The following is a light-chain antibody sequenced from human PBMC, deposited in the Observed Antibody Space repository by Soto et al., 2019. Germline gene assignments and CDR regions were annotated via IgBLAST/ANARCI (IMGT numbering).Light chain of an antibody. CDR1: QSVSSTY. Sequence: EIVLTQSPGTLSLSPGERVILSCRASQSVSSTYLAWYQQKPGQAPRLLIYGASSRATGIPDRFSGSGSGTDFTLTISRLEPEDFAVYYCQQYGSSHTFGGGTKVEIK. V-gene: IGKV3-20*01. CDR2: GAS. CDR3: QQYGSSHT. J-gene: IGKJ4*01.